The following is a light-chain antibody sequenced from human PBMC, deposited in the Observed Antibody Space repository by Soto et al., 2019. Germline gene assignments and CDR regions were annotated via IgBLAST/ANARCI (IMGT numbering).Light chain of an antibody. J-gene: IGKJ4*01. CDR2: AAS. V-gene: IGKV1-9*01. CDR1: QGISSY. CDR3: QQFSSYPLT. Sequence: QMTKTPSAVSASVGDRVNMRCRASQGISSYLAWYQQKPGKAPKLLIYAASTLQSGVPSRFSGGGSGTDFTLTISRLEPEDFAVYYCQQFSSYPLTFGGGTKVDIK.